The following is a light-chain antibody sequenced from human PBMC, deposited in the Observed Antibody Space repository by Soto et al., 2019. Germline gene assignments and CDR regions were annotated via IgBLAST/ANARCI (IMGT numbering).Light chain of an antibody. CDR1: SSDVGASNY. CDR2: EVT. Sequence: QSVLTQPPSASGSPGQSVTISCTGTSSDVGASNYVSWYQQHPGKAPKLVIFEVTRRPSGVPDRFSGSTSGNTASLTVSGLQAEDEADYYCASFAGSSTYVFGTGTKLTVL. V-gene: IGLV2-8*01. J-gene: IGLJ1*01. CDR3: ASFAGSSTYV.